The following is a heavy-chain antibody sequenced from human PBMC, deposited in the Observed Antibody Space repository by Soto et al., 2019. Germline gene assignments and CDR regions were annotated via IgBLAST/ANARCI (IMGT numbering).Heavy chain of an antibody. CDR3: ARDWTGDTCPCLDV. D-gene: IGHD3-3*01. CDR2: FSGSGGST. J-gene: IGHJ6*02. CDR1: GFTFSNYA. V-gene: IGHV3-23*04. Sequence: EVQLVESGGGLVKPGGSLRLSCAAAGFTFSNYALTWVRQSPGKGLEWVSTFSGSGGSTYYADTVRGRFTISRDNSKNTLFLQMNSLRVEDTAIDYCARDWTGDTCPCLDVWGQGTTVSVSS.